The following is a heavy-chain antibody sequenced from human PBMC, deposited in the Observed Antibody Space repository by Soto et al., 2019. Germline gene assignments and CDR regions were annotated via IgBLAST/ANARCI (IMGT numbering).Heavy chain of an antibody. J-gene: IGHJ6*02. CDR1: GYSFTSYW. CDR3: ARHIDRYCSSTSCYYYYGMDV. V-gene: IGHV5-51*01. CDR2: IYPGDSDT. D-gene: IGHD2-2*01. Sequence: GESLNISCKGSGYSFTSYWIGLVRQMPGKGLEWMGIIYPGDSDTRYSPSFQGQVTISADKSISTAYLQWSSLKASDTAMYYCARHIDRYCSSTSCYYYYGMDVWGQGTTVTVSS.